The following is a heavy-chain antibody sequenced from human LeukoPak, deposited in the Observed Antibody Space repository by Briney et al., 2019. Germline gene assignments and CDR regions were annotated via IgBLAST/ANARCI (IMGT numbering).Heavy chain of an antibody. CDR3: ASKIAAAGRLFDY. J-gene: IGHJ4*02. D-gene: IGHD6-13*01. CDR1: GFTFSSYS. V-gene: IGHV3-21*01. Sequence: GGSLRLSCAASGFTFSSYSMNWVRQAPGKGLEWVSSISSSSYIYYADSVKGRFTISRDNAKNSLYLQMNSLRAEDTAVYYCASKIAAAGRLFDYWGQGTLVTVSS. CDR2: ISSSSYI.